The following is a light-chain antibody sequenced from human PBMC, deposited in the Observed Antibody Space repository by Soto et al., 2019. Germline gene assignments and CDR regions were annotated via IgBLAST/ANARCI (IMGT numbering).Light chain of an antibody. CDR3: QQYGSSPPYT. CDR1: QSVGSSY. J-gene: IGKJ2*01. Sequence: EIVLTQSPGTLSLSPGERATLSCRASQSVGSSYLAWYQQKPGQAPRLLIYGASSRATGIRDKFSGSGSGTDFTLTISRLEPEDFAVYYCQQYGSSPPYTFGQGTKLEIK. CDR2: GAS. V-gene: IGKV3-20*01.